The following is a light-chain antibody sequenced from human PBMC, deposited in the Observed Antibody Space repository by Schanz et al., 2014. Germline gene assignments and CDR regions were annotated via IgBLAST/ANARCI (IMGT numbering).Light chain of an antibody. V-gene: IGLV1-47*02. CDR3: QSYDSSLSGWV. CDR2: AND. CDR1: SSNIGSNY. J-gene: IGLJ3*02. Sequence: QSVLTQPSSASGPPGQRVIISCFGSSSNIGSNYVYWYQQVPGTAPKLIMFANDQRPSGVPDRFSGSRSGTSASLAITGLQAEDEADYYCQSYDSSLSGWVFGGGTKVTVL.